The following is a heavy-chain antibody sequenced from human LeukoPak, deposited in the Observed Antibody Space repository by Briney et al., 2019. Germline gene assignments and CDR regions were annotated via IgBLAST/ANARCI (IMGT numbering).Heavy chain of an antibody. CDR1: GFTFSSYS. Sequence: GGSLRLSCAASGFTFSSYSMNWVRHAPGKGLELVSSISSSSSYIYYADSVKGRFTISRDNAKNSLYLQMNSLRAEDTAVYYCARQNDILTGPFDYWGQGTLVTVSS. D-gene: IGHD3-9*01. J-gene: IGHJ4*02. CDR2: ISSSSSYI. CDR3: ARQNDILTGPFDY. V-gene: IGHV3-21*01.